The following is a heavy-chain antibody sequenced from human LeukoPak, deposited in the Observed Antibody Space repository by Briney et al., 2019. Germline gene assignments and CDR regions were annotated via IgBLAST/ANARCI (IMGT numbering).Heavy chain of an antibody. J-gene: IGHJ4*02. D-gene: IGHD4-17*01. V-gene: IGHV1-46*01. CDR3: ARDSPHGDYDFSY. Sequence: ASVKVSCRASGYTFTGYYMHWVRQAPGQGLEWMGIINPSGSSTSYAQKFQGRVTMTRDTSTSTVYMELSSLRSEDTAVYYCARDSPHGDYDFSYWGQGTLVTVSS. CDR2: INPSGSST. CDR1: GYTFTGYY.